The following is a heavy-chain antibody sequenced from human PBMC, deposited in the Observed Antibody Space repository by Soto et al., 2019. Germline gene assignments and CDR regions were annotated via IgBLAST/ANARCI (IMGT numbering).Heavy chain of an antibody. CDR1: GWSFSGYY. J-gene: IGHJ6*02. V-gene: IGHV4-34*01. Sequence: SETLSLTCAVYGWSFSGYYWSWIRQPPGKGLEWIGEINHSGSTNYNPSLKSRVNISVDTSKNQLSLKLSSVTAADTAIYYCAGPMVRGVINYGMDVWGQGTTVTVSS. CDR3: AGPMVRGVINYGMDV. CDR2: INHSGST. D-gene: IGHD3-10*01.